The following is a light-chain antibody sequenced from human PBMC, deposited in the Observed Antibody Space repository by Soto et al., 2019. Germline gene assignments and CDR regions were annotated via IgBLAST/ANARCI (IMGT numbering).Light chain of an antibody. CDR1: SSDVGYYNL. V-gene: IGLV2-23*01. J-gene: IGLJ1*01. Sequence: QSALTQPASVSGSPGQSITISCTGTSSDVGYYNLVSWYQQHPGKAPKLMFYEGSKRPSGVSNRFSASKSGNRASLTISGLQAEDEADYYCCSYAGSRTYVFGNGTKLTVL. CDR3: CSYAGSRTYV. CDR2: EGS.